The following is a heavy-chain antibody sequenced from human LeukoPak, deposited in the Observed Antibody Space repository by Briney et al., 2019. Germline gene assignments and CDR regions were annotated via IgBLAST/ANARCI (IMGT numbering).Heavy chain of an antibody. CDR3: ARRGTYYYGSGTIGDWFDP. D-gene: IGHD3-10*01. CDR2: IHYSGST. Sequence: SETLSLTCTVSGGSISSSSYYWGWIRQPPGKGLEWIGSIHYSGSTYYNPSLKSRVTISVDTSKNQFSLKLSSVTAADTAVYYCARRGTYYYGSGTIGDWFDPWGQGTLVTVSS. CDR1: GGSISSSSYY. V-gene: IGHV4-39*01. J-gene: IGHJ5*02.